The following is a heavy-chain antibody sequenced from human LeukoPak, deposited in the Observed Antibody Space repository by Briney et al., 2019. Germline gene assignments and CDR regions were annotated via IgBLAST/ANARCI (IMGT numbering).Heavy chain of an antibody. V-gene: IGHV1-18*01. D-gene: IGHD3-22*01. J-gene: IGHJ4*02. CDR3: ARDIATVVHQD. CDR2: ISAYSGNT. CDR1: GYTFSNYG. Sequence: ASVKVSCKTSGYTFSNYGISWVRQAPGQGLEWMGWISAYSGNTNYPQKVQGRVTMTTVTSTSTVYMELRSLRSDDTAVYYCARDIATVVHQDWGQGTLVTVSS.